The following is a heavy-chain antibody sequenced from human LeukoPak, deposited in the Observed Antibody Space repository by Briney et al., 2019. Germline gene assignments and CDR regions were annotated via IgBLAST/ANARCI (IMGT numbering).Heavy chain of an antibody. CDR3: ARGVGYRSSWYYFDC. Sequence: GGSLRLSCAASGFTFSSYSMNWVRQAPGKGLEWVSYISTSSSSIYYAGSVKGRFTISRDNAKNSLYPQMNSLRAEDTAVYYCARGVGYRSSWYYFDCWGQGTLVTVSS. J-gene: IGHJ4*02. CDR2: ISTSSSSI. D-gene: IGHD6-13*01. CDR1: GFTFSSYS. V-gene: IGHV3-48*01.